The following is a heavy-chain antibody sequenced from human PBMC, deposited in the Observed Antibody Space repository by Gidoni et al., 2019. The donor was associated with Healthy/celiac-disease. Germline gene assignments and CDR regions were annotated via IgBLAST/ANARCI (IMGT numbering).Heavy chain of an antibody. CDR3: ARSKKVVPAAIDY. D-gene: IGHD2-2*01. CDR2: IIPILGIA. Sequence: VSCKASGGTFSSYAISWVRQAPGQGLEWMGRIIPILGIANYAQKFQGRVTITADKSTSTAYMELSSLRSEDTAVYYCARSKKVVPAAIDYWGQGTLVTVSS. CDR1: GGTFSSYA. J-gene: IGHJ4*02. V-gene: IGHV1-69*04.